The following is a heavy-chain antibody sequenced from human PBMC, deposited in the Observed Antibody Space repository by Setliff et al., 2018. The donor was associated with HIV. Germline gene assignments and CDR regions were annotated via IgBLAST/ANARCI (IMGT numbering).Heavy chain of an antibody. J-gene: IGHJ3*01. CDR1: GYNFNNFG. D-gene: IGHD3-10*01. V-gene: IGHV1-18*01. Sequence: GASVKVSCKSSGYNFNNFGVSWVRQAPGQGLEWLGYINGYNSKTHYSSRLQGRLTLTTDTSTNTVYLELRSLISDDTAIYYCAREAPRYASGASDFWGQGTMVTVSS. CDR2: INGYNSKT. CDR3: AREAPRYASGASDF.